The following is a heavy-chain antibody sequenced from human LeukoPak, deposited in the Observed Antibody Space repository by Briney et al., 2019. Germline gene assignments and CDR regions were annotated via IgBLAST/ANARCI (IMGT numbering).Heavy chain of an antibody. Sequence: PGGSLRLSCAASGFTFSSYGMHWVRQAPGKGLEWVAVISYDGSNKYYADSVKGRFTISRDNSKNTLYLQMNSLRAEDTAVYYCAKAEAYYDILTGPTYFDYWGQGTLVTVSS. CDR2: ISYDGSNK. V-gene: IGHV3-30*18. J-gene: IGHJ4*02. CDR1: GFTFSSYG. CDR3: AKAEAYYDILTGPTYFDY. D-gene: IGHD3-9*01.